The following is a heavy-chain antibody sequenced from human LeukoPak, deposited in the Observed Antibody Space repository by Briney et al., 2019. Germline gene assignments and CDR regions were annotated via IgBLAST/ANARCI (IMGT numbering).Heavy chain of an antibody. V-gene: IGHV3-23*01. D-gene: IGHD1-26*01. CDR1: GFAFSTYA. Sequence: GGSLRLSCAASGFAFSTYAMSWVRQAPGKGLEWVSAISGGGGDTYWADSVKGRFTISRDNSKNTVYLQMSSLRADDTAVYFCAKDVRNSGSPFDYWGQGTLVTVSS. CDR2: ISGGGGDT. J-gene: IGHJ4*02. CDR3: AKDVRNSGSPFDY.